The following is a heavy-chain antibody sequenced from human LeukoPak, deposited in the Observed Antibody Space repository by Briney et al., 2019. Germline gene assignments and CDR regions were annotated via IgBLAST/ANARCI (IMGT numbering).Heavy chain of an antibody. Sequence: SETLSFTCTVSGGSISSYYWSWLRQPPGKGLEWIGYIYYSGSTNYNPSLKSRVTISVDTSKNQFSLKLSSVTAADTAVYYCARHHYDFWSGFYYFDYWGQGTLVTVSS. CDR2: IYYSGST. CDR1: GGSISSYY. CDR3: ARHHYDFWSGFYYFDY. V-gene: IGHV4-59*08. J-gene: IGHJ4*02. D-gene: IGHD3-3*01.